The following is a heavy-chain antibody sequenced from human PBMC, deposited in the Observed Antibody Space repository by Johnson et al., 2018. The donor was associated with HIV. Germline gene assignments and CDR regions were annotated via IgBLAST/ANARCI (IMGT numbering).Heavy chain of an antibody. Sequence: VGSGGGLVKPGGSLRLPCADSGFTSSSYDMHWVRPATGNGRAWVSALGTAGDPYYPGPVNGRFTMSSENAKNSLYLQMNRLRAEDTALYYCARDESGSSWAFDIWGQGTMVTVSS. CDR2: LGTAGDP. D-gene: IGHD6-13*01. CDR3: ARDESGSSWAFDI. V-gene: IGHV3-13*05. J-gene: IGHJ3*02. CDR1: GFTSSSYD.